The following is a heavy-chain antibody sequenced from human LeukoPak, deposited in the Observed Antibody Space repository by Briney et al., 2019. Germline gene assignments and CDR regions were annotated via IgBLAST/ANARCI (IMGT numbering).Heavy chain of an antibody. D-gene: IGHD4-23*01. CDR1: GFTFSSYA. V-gene: IGHV3-30-3*01. CDR3: ARDDYGGNTNYYYYYMDV. CDR2: ISYDGSNK. Sequence: GRSLRLSCAASGFTFSSYAMYWVRQAPGKGLEWVAAISYDGSNKYYADSVKGRFTISRDNSKNTLYLQMNSLRAEDTAVYYCARDDYGGNTNYYYYYMDVWGKGTTVTVSS. J-gene: IGHJ6*03.